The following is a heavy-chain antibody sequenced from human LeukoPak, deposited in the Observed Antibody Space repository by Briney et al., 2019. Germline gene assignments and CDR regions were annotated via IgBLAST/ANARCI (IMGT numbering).Heavy chain of an antibody. CDR2: ISYDETTI. CDR3: AKERAGYTNPYYFDY. Sequence: GRSLRLSCAASGFTFSNYAIHWVRQAPGEGLEWVALISYDETTIYYADSVRGRFTISRDNSKNTLYLHMNSLRAEDTAVYYCAKERAGYTNPYYFDYWGQGTLVTVSS. V-gene: IGHV3-30*04. CDR1: GFTFSNYA. J-gene: IGHJ4*02. D-gene: IGHD3-9*01.